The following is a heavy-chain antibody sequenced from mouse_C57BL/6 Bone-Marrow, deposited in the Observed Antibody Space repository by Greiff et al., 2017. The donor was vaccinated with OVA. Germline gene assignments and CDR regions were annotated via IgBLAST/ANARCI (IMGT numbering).Heavy chain of an antibody. D-gene: IGHD1-1*01. CDR2: IYPRSGNT. CDR1: GYTFTSYG. J-gene: IGHJ2*01. Sequence: VQRVESGAELARPGASVKLSCKASGYTFTSYGISWVKQRTGQGLEWIGEIYPRSGNTYYNEKFKGKATLTADKSSSTAYMELRSLTSEDSAVYFCARENYYGSSYGFDYWGQGTTLTVSS. CDR3: ARENYYGSSYGFDY. V-gene: IGHV1-81*01.